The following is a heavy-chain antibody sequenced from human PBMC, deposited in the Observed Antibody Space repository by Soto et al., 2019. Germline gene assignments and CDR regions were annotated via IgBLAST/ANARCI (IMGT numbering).Heavy chain of an antibody. CDR3: ARLSHSSSWYGGYYSDYCMDV. V-gene: IGHV4-39*01. J-gene: IGHJ6*02. CDR1: GGSISSSSYY. D-gene: IGHD6-13*01. Sequence: QLQLQESGPGLVKPSETLSLTCTVSGGSISSSSYYWGWIRQPPGKGLEWIGSIYYSGSTYYDPALKSRVTISCVTSRNQLSMKLSSVTAADTAVYYCARLSHSSSWYGGYYSDYCMDVWGQGTTVTVSS. CDR2: IYYSGST.